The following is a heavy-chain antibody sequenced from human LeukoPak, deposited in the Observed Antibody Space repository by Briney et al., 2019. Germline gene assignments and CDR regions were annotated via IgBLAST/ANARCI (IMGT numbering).Heavy chain of an antibody. V-gene: IGHV1-2*02. CDR2: IITATGDT. D-gene: IGHD3-22*01. CDR3: ARGHIVVVPDY. Sequence: ASVKVSCKTSGYTFSDYYVHWLRQTPGQGLVWMGYIITATGDTNYAQAFQARLSVASDSSIATVYMELTNLTSDDTAVYYCARGHIVVVPDYWGQGTLVTVSS. CDR1: GYTFSDYY. J-gene: IGHJ4*02.